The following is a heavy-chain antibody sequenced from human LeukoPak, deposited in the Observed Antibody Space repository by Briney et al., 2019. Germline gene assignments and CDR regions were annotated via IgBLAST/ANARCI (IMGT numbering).Heavy chain of an antibody. CDR3: TTNYYDNSGLLHY. D-gene: IGHD3-22*01. CDR1: RFIFTGSS. J-gene: IGHJ4*02. Sequence: PLGSLRLSCAASRFIFTGSSMRWVRHTPRKGLGRVGRVRSKANSYATAYAASVKGRFTISRDDSENTAYLQMNSLKTEDTAVYYCTTNYYDNSGLLHYWGQGTLVTVSS. CDR2: VRSKANSYAT. V-gene: IGHV3-73*01.